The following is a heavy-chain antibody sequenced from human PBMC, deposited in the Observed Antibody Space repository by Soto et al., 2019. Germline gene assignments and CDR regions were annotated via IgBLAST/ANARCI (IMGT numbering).Heavy chain of an antibody. CDR3: AKGGSSWTEWFDP. Sequence: QVQLVQSGAEVKKPGASVKVSCKASGYPLTAKYLHWARQAPGQGLEWMGWINPSSGGTKEAQKFRGRVTMTRDTSISAAYMELSRLTSDDTAVYYCAKGGSSWTEWFDPWGQGPLVTVSS. CDR2: INPSSGGT. J-gene: IGHJ5*02. D-gene: IGHD6-13*01. V-gene: IGHV1-2*02. CDR1: GYPLTAKY.